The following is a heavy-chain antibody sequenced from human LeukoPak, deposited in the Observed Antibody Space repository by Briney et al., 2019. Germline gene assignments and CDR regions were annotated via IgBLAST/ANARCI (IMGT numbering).Heavy chain of an antibody. CDR1: GVTLSSYV. J-gene: IGHJ6*02. CDR2: ISGGGGST. V-gene: IGHV3-23*01. D-gene: IGHD2-2*01. Sequence: GGSLRLSCEASGVTLSSYVMGWVRQAPGKGLEWVSLISGGGGSTYYADSVKGRFTVSRDNSKNTLYMELNSLRVEDTAVYYCARGDCSSSSCSGFYGMDVWGQGTTVTVSS. CDR3: ARGDCSSSSCSGFYGMDV.